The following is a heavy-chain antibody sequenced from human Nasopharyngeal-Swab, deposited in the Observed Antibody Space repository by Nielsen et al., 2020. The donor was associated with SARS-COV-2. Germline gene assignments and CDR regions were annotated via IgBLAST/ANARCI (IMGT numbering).Heavy chain of an antibody. V-gene: IGHV5-51*01. CDR3: ASQRSSSLRKNWFDP. CDR1: GYSFTSYW. D-gene: IGHD6-13*01. CDR2: IYPGDSDT. J-gene: IGHJ5*02. Sequence: SCKGSGYSFTSYWIGWVRQMPGKGLEWLGIIYPGDSDTRYSPSFQGQVTISADKSISPAYLQWSSLKASDTAMYYCASQRSSSLRKNWFDPWGQGTLVTVSS.